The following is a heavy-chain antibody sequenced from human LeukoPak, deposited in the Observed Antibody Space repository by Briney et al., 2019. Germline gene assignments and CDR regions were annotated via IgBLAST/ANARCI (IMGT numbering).Heavy chain of an antibody. Sequence: GGSLRLSCAASGFTFSNYWMHWVRQAPGKGLVWVSRIRSDGGYTSYADSVKGRLTISRDNAKNTLYLQMNNLRAEDTAVYYCARGEGSYSDYWGQGTLIAVSS. CDR3: ARGEGSYSDY. V-gene: IGHV3-74*01. CDR2: IRSDGGYT. CDR1: GFTFSNYW. J-gene: IGHJ4*03.